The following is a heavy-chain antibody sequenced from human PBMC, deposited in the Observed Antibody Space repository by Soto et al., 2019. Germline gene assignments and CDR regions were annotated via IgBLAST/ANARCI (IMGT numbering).Heavy chain of an antibody. CDR3: ASSSSGWYPDY. V-gene: IGHV1-46*01. D-gene: IGHD6-19*01. J-gene: IGHJ4*02. Sequence: QVQLVQSGAEVKKPGASVKVSCKASGYTFTSYYMHWVRQDPGQGLEWMGIINPSGGSTSYAQKFQGIVNMTRDTSTSTGYMELSSLRSEDTAVYYCASSSSGWYPDYWGQGTLGTVSS. CDR2: INPSGGST. CDR1: GYTFTSYY.